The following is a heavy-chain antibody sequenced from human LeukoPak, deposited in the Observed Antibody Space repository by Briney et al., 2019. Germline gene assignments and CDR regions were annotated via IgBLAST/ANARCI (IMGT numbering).Heavy chain of an antibody. V-gene: IGHV4-59*01. Sequence: SETLSLTCTVSGGSISSYYWSWIRQPPGKGLEWIGYIYYSGSTNYNPSLKSRVTISVDTSKNQFSLKLSSVTAADTAVCYCARDSSSWYDYWGQGTLVTVSS. CDR2: IYYSGST. CDR3: ARDSSSWYDY. D-gene: IGHD6-13*01. CDR1: GGSISSYY. J-gene: IGHJ4*02.